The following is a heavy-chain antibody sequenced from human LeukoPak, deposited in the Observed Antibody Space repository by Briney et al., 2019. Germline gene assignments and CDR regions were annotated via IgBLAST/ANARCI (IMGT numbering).Heavy chain of an antibody. CDR1: GFTFSSYA. V-gene: IGHV3-30-3*01. CDR3: AREDFPKDAQLNLYYYDSSGYYYSGY. Sequence: SGGSLRLSCAASGFTFSSYAMHWVRQAPGKGLEWVAVISYDGSNKYYADSVKGRFTISRDNSKNTLYLQMNGLRAEDTAVYYCAREDFPKDAQLNLYYYDSSGYYYSGYWGQGTLVTVSS. D-gene: IGHD3-22*01. CDR2: ISYDGSNK. J-gene: IGHJ4*02.